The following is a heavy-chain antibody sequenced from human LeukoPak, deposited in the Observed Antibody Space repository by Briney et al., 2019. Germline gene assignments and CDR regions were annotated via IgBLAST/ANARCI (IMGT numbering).Heavy chain of an antibody. CDR3: ARDSPIYYDSSGYTGDY. Sequence: ASVKVSCKASGYTFTSYYMHWVRQAPGQGLEWMGIINPSGGSTSYAQKFQGRVAMTRDTSTSTVYMELSSLRSEDTAVYYCARDSPIYYDSSGYTGDYWGQGTLVTVSS. CDR1: GYTFTSYY. V-gene: IGHV1-46*01. CDR2: INPSGGST. J-gene: IGHJ4*02. D-gene: IGHD3-22*01.